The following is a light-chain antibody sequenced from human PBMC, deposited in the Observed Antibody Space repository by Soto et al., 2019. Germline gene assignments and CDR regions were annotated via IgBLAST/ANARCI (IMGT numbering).Light chain of an antibody. CDR1: SSDVGGHDY. Sequence: QSVLTQPRSVSGSPGQSVTVSCTGTSSDVGGHDYVSWYQHHPGEAPKLIIYDVTKRPSGVPDRFSGSKSGNTASQTISGLQAEDEADFYCAAWDDSLNGCVFGTGTKVTVL. V-gene: IGLV2-11*01. CDR3: AAWDDSLNGCV. CDR2: DVT. J-gene: IGLJ1*01.